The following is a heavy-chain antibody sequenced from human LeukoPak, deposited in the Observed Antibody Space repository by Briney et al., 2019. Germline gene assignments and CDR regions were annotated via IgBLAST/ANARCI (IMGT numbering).Heavy chain of an antibody. CDR2: ISGSGGST. J-gene: IGHJ4*02. CDR3: AKDRAQLY. Sequence: ETLSLTCTVSGDSISSYYWSWIRQPPGKGLEWVSAISGSGGSTYYADSVKGRFTISRDNSKNTLYLQMNSLRAEDTAVYYCAKDRAQLYWGQGTLVTVSS. D-gene: IGHD3-10*01. V-gene: IGHV3-23*01. CDR1: GDSISSYY.